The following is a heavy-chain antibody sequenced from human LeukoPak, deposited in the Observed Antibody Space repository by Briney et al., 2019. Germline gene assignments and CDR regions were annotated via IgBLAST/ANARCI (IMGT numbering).Heavy chain of an antibody. Sequence: ASVKVSCKASGYTFIRYSMHWVRQAPGQGLEWMGIINSSGGSTTNARKFQGRVIMTRDTSTNTVYMELRSLRSEDTAVYYCARARGRDVDYWGQGTLVTVSS. V-gene: IGHV1-46*01. CDR3: ARARGRDVDY. J-gene: IGHJ4*02. D-gene: IGHD5-24*01. CDR2: INSSGGST. CDR1: GYTFIRYS.